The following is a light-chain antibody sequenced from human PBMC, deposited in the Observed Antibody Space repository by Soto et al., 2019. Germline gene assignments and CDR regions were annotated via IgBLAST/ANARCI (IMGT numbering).Light chain of an antibody. CDR1: QSINNW. CDR3: QQYNSYSWT. Sequence: DIQMTQSPSTLSASVGDRVTITCRASQSINNWLAWYQQKPGKAPNLLIYDASSLKSGVPSRFSGSGSGTEFTLTISSLQPDDFGTYYCQQYNSYSWTFGQGTKVDIK. CDR2: DAS. J-gene: IGKJ1*01. V-gene: IGKV1-5*01.